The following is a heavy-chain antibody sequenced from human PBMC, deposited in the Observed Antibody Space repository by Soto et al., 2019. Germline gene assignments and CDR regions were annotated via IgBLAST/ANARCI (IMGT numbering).Heavy chain of an antibody. D-gene: IGHD2-2*01. CDR2: ISYDGGNK. CDR3: AKILGYCSSTSCSNAFYYYYGMDV. V-gene: IGHV3-30*18. CDR1: GFTFRNYG. J-gene: IGHJ6*02. Sequence: GGSLRLSCAASGFTFRNYGMHWVRQAPGKGLEWVAAISYDGGNKYYADSVKGRFTISRDNSKNMLYLQMNSLRAEDTAVYFCAKILGYCSSTSCSNAFYYYYGMDVWGRGTTVTVSS.